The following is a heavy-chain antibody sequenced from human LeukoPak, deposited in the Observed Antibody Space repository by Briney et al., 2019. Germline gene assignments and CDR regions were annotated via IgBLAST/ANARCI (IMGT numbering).Heavy chain of an antibody. Sequence: GGSLRLSCAASGFTFSDPYMSWIRQAPGKGLEWVSAISGGGSTYYADSVKGRFTISRDNSKNTLYLQMNSLRAEDTAVYYCAKLPEQQPDYWGQGTLVTVSS. CDR2: ISGGGST. V-gene: IGHV3-23*01. D-gene: IGHD6-13*01. J-gene: IGHJ4*02. CDR1: GFTFSDPY. CDR3: AKLPEQQPDY.